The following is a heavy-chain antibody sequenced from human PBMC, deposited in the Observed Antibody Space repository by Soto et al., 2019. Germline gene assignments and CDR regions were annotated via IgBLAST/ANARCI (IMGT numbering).Heavy chain of an antibody. CDR1: GGTFSSYT. D-gene: IGHD2-2*02. CDR3: ARDRGYCSSTSCFTYYYYGMDV. V-gene: IGHV1-69*04. Sequence: ASVKVCCKASGGTFSSYTISWVRQAPGQGLEWMGRIIPILGIANYAQKFQGRVTITADKSTSTAYMELSSLRSEDTAVYYCARDRGYCSSTSCFTYYYYGMDVWGQGTTVTVSS. J-gene: IGHJ6*02. CDR2: IIPILGIA.